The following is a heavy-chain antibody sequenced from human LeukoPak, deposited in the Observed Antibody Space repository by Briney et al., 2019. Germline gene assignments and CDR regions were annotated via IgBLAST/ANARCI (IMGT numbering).Heavy chain of an antibody. J-gene: IGHJ4*02. Sequence: GGSLRLSCAASGFTFSSYAMSWVRQAPGKGLEWVSAISGSGGSTCYADSVKGRFTISRDNSKNTLYLQMNSLRAEDTAVYYCAKDPNYYGSGSYLDWGQGTLVTVSS. CDR3: AKDPNYYGSGSYLD. V-gene: IGHV3-23*01. D-gene: IGHD3-10*01. CDR2: ISGSGGST. CDR1: GFTFSSYA.